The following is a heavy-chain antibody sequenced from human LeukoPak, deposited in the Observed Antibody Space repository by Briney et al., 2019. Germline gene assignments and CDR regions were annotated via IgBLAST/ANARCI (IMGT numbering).Heavy chain of an antibody. D-gene: IGHD5-24*01. J-gene: IGHJ4*02. V-gene: IGHV3-23*01. Sequence: GESLRLSCEASGFTFSSYAMNWVRQAPGKGLEWVSGISGSGDSTYYADPVKGRFTLSRDNSKNTVYLQMSSLRAEDTAIYYCAKHQAMATVDPFDYWGQGTLVTVSS. CDR2: ISGSGDST. CDR3: AKHQAMATVDPFDY. CDR1: GFTFSSYA.